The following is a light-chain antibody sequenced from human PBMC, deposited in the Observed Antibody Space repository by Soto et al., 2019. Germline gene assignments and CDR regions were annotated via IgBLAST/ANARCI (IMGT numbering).Light chain of an antibody. CDR2: ANN. CDR1: SSNFGANYD. J-gene: IGLJ2*01. V-gene: IGLV1-40*01. Sequence: QPVLTQPPSVSGAPGQRVTISCTGSSSNFGANYDVHWYLQLPGTAPKLLIYANNNRPSGVPDRFSGSKSGTSASLAITGLQAEDEADYYCQSYDSNLRGVVFGGGTKLTVL. CDR3: QSYDSNLRGVV.